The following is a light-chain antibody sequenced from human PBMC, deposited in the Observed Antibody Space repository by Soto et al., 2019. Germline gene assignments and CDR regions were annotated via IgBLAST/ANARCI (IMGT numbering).Light chain of an antibody. CDR3: CSYTGSYTVL. Sequence: QSALTQPRSVSGSPGQSVTISCTGTSNDVGGYDFVSWYQQHPGKVPKLMIYDVNKRPSGVPDRFSGSKSGSTASLTISGLQAEDEADYYCCSYTGSYTVLFGGGTKLTVL. J-gene: IGLJ2*01. CDR2: DVN. CDR1: SNDVGGYDF. V-gene: IGLV2-11*01.